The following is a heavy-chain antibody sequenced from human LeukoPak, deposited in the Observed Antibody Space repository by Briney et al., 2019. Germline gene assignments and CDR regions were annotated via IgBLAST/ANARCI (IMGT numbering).Heavy chain of an antibody. V-gene: IGHV1-24*01. CDR2: FDPEDGET. CDR1: GYTLTELS. CDR3: ARVIPIAASGTGWFDP. Sequence: ASVKVSCKVSGYTLTELSMHWVRQAPGKGLEWMGGFDPEDGETIYAQKFQGRVTMTEDTSTDTAYMELSSLRSEDTAVYYCARVIPIAASGTGWFDPWGQGTLVTVSS. D-gene: IGHD6-13*01. J-gene: IGHJ5*02.